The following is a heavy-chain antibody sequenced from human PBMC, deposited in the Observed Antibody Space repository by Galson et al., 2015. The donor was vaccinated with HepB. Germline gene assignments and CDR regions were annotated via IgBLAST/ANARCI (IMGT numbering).Heavy chain of an antibody. CDR1: GFTFNTYA. J-gene: IGHJ4*02. CDR3: ARGGISTWAYFDY. CDR2: VSFDGSHK. V-gene: IGHV3-30*04. D-gene: IGHD6-13*01. Sequence: SLRLSCAASGFTFNTYAMHWVRQAPGKGLEWVAAVSFDGSHKYYADSVKGRFTISRDKTSDTLYLQMNTLRPEDTAVYYCARGGISTWAYFDYWGQGALVTVSS.